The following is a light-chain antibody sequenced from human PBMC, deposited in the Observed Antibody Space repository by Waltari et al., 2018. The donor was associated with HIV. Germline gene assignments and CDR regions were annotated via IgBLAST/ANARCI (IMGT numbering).Light chain of an antibody. Sequence: DLQMTQSPSSLSASVGDRVTITCRASQGIGESLTWFQQKPGNAPKPLIDPASTLQSGVSSKFTGIASGTDFPLTMSSLKPEDFATYYCLQYKTYPFSFGGGTTVE. CDR1: QGIGES. J-gene: IGKJ4*01. V-gene: IGKV1-16*02. CDR3: LQYKTYPFS. CDR2: PAS.